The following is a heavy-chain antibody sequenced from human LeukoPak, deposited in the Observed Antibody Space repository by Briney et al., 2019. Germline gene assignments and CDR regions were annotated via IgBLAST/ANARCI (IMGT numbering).Heavy chain of an antibody. J-gene: IGHJ6*02. CDR2: IYSGGST. Sequence: GSLRLSCAASGFTVSSNYMSWVRQAPGKGLEWASVIYSGGSTYYADSVKGRFTISRDNSKNTLYLQMNSLRAEDTAVYYCARDPREESGMDVWGQGTTVTVSS. V-gene: IGHV3-66*01. CDR1: GFTVSSNY. D-gene: IGHD2/OR15-2a*01. CDR3: ARDPREESGMDV.